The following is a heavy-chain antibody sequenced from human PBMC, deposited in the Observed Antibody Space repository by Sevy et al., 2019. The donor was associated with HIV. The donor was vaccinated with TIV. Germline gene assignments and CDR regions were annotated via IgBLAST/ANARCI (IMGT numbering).Heavy chain of an antibody. CDR1: GYTFTGYY. Sequence: ASVKDSCKASGYTFTGYYMHWMRQAPGQGLEWMGWINPDSGGPTYAPKFQGRVTLTRDTSISTAYMDLSRLKSDDTAVYYCVRDDRDGYFEYWGQGTLVTVSS. CDR2: INPDSGGP. J-gene: IGHJ4*02. V-gene: IGHV1-2*02. CDR3: VRDDRDGYFEY.